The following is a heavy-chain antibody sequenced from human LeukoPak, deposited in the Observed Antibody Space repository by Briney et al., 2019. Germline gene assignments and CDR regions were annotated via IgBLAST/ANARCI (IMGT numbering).Heavy chain of an antibody. D-gene: IGHD2-21*01. CDR3: AKEVAILYYFDY. V-gene: IGHV3-66*01. CDR1: GFTVSSNY. Sequence: GGSLRLSCAASGFTVSSNYMSWVRQAPGKGLEWVSVIYSGGSTYYADSVEGRFTISRDNSKNTLYLQMNSLRAEDTAVYYCAKEVAILYYFDYWGQGTLVTVSS. J-gene: IGHJ4*02. CDR2: IYSGGST.